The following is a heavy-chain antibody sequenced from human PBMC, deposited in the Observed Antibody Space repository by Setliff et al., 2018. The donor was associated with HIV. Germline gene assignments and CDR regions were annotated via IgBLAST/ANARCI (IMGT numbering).Heavy chain of an antibody. CDR2: IWNDGSDN. V-gene: IGHV3-33*01. D-gene: IGHD3-10*01. Sequence: GSLRLSCAASGFTFRTYGMHWVRQAPGKGLEWVALIWNDGSDNYYADSVKGRFTIYRDNSKNTLYLQMNSLRAEDTAAYYCARDREESLWFGELKYMDVWGKGTTVTVSS. CDR1: GFTFRTYG. CDR3: ARDREESLWFGELKYMDV. J-gene: IGHJ6*03.